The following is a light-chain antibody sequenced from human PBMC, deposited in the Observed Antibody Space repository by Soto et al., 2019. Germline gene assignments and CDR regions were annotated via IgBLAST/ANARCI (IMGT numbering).Light chain of an antibody. V-gene: IGLV2-14*01. CDR2: DVT. CDR1: SSDVGAYNY. J-gene: IGLJ1*01. Sequence: QSALTQPASVSGSPGQSNAISCTGTSSDVGAYNYVSWYQQHPCKVPKLVIYDVTNRPSGVSDRFSGSKSGNTASLTISGLQAEDKADYYCSSYTSNTTPYVFGTGTKLTVL. CDR3: SSYTSNTTPYV.